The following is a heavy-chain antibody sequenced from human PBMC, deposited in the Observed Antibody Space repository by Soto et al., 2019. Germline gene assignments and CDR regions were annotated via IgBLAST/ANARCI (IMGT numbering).Heavy chain of an antibody. CDR1: GFTFSSYA. V-gene: IGHV3-30-3*01. CDR2: ISYDGSNK. CDR3: RSFHDYGDYSTALDV. D-gene: IGHD4-17*01. Sequence: GGSLRLSCAASGFTFSSYAMHWVRQAPGKGLEWVAVISYDGSNKYYADSVKGRFTISRDNSKNTLYLQMNSLRAEDTAVYYCRSFHDYGDYSTALDVWGQGTTVTVSS. J-gene: IGHJ6*02.